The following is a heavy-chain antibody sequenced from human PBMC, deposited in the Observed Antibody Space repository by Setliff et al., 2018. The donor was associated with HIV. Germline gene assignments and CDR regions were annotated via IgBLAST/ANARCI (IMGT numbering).Heavy chain of an antibody. CDR2: IYYNGNT. Sequence: SETLSLTCTVSGGSITGYFWNWIRQSPGKGLEWIGYIYYNGNTNYNPTLNSRGTISVDTSKNQFSLKLTSVTAADTAVYYCAREIYGAFDIWGLGTLVTVSS. J-gene: IGHJ3*02. V-gene: IGHV4-59*01. CDR1: GGSITGYF. CDR3: AREIYGAFDI. D-gene: IGHD4-17*01.